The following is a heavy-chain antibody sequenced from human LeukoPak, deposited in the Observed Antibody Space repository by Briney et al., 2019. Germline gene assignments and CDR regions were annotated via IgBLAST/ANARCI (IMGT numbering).Heavy chain of an antibody. Sequence: GGSLRLSCSASGFTFSRFWMSWVRQAPGKGLEYVALIKQGGSEIYHMDSVKGRFTISRDDATNSLYLQMNSLRVEDTALYYCARDRESESDSEGDYWGQGTLVTVSA. CDR1: GFTFSRFW. CDR2: IKQGGSEI. CDR3: ARDRESESDSEGDY. D-gene: IGHD4-11*01. V-gene: IGHV3-7*01. J-gene: IGHJ4*02.